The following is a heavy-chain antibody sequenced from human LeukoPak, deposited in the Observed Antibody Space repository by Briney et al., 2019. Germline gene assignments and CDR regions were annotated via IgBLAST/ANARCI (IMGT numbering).Heavy chain of an antibody. J-gene: IGHJ4*02. CDR2: IYYSGST. V-gene: IGHV4-59*01. CDR1: GGSISSYY. Sequence: SETLSLTCTVSGGSISSYYWSWIRQPPGKGLEWIGYIYYSGSTNYNPSLKSRVTISVDTSKNQFSLKLSSVTAADTAVYYCATHWDHRFDYCGQGTLVTVSS. D-gene: IGHD7-27*01. CDR3: ATHWDHRFDY.